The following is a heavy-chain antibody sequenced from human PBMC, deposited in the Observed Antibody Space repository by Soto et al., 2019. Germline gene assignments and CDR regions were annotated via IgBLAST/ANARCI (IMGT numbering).Heavy chain of an antibody. J-gene: IGHJ5*02. CDR2: ISHSGIT. CDR3: PRALRGWFDT. CDR1: GGSITSANW. Sequence: NPSETLSLTCAVSGGSITSANWWTWVRQPPGGGLEWIGEISHSGITNYKASLKSRVTMSVDKTKNDVSLKLTSVTAADTAVYYCPRALRGWFDTWGQGTPVTVSS. V-gene: IGHV4-4*02.